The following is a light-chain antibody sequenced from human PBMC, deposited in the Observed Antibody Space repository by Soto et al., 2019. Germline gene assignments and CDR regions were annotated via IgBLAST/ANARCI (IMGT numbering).Light chain of an antibody. CDR2: DDN. Sequence: QSVLTQPPSVSAAPGQKVTFSCSGRSSNIGSYSVSWYQQLPGTAPKLLIYDDNKRPSGIPDRFSGSKSGTSATLGITALLTGDEADYYCGTWDTSLSAVVFGGGTKLTVL. CDR3: GTWDTSLSAVV. V-gene: IGLV1-51*01. CDR1: SSNIGSYS. J-gene: IGLJ2*01.